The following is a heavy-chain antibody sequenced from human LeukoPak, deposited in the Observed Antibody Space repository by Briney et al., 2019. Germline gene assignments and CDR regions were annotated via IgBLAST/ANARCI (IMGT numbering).Heavy chain of an antibody. V-gene: IGHV1-46*01. J-gene: IGHJ4*02. Sequence: ASVKVSCKASGYTFTSYYMHWVRQAPGQGLEWMGIINPSGGSTSYAQKFQGRVTMTRDTSTSTAYMELRSLRSDDTAVYYCARLIVGATLDYWGQGTLVTVSS. D-gene: IGHD1-26*01. CDR1: GYTFTSYY. CDR3: ARLIVGATLDY. CDR2: INPSGGST.